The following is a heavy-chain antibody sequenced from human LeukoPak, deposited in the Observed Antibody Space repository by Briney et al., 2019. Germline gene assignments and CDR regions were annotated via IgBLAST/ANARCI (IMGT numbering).Heavy chain of an antibody. V-gene: IGHV1-18*01. Sequence: ASVKVSCKASGYTFTSYGISWVRQAPGQGLEWMGWISAYNGNTNYAQKLQGRVTMTTDTSTSTAYMELRSLRSDDTAVYYCARVDVVVPAAIPPDYWGQGTLVTVPS. CDR1: GYTFTSYG. CDR2: ISAYNGNT. J-gene: IGHJ4*02. CDR3: ARVDVVVPAAIPPDY. D-gene: IGHD2-2*02.